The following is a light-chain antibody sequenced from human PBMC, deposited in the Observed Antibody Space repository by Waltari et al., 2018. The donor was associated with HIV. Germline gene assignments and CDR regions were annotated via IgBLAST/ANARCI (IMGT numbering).Light chain of an antibody. Sequence: QSALTQPASVSGSPGQSLTISCTGPRSDVGSYTLVSWYQHHPGKAPKLIISEVSKRPSGVSNRFSGSKSGTTASLTISGLQAEDEADYHCCSYAHNDPWVFGGGTRLTVL. CDR3: CSYAHNDPWV. CDR2: EVS. V-gene: IGLV2-23*02. CDR1: RSDVGSYTL. J-gene: IGLJ3*02.